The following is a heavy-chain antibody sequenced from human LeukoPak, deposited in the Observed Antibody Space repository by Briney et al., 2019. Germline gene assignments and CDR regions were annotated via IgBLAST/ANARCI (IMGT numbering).Heavy chain of an antibody. J-gene: IGHJ4*02. CDR3: ARERRAGIFDY. CDR2: IYSGGST. Sequence: PGGSLRLSCAASGFTVSSNYMSWVRQAPGKRLEWVSVIYSGGSTYYADSVKGRFTISRDNCKNTLYLQMNSLRAEDTAVYYCARERRAGIFDYWGQGTLVTVSS. V-gene: IGHV3-53*01. D-gene: IGHD6-19*01. CDR1: GFTVSSNY.